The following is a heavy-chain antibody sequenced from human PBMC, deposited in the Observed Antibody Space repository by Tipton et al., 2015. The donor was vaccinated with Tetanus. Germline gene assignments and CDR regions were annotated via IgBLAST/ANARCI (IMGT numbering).Heavy chain of an antibody. CDR2: ISSGGRT. J-gene: IGHJ4*02. CDR3: ARASHFQWERVRLDY. D-gene: IGHD1-1*01. V-gene: IGHV4-61*08. CDR1: GGSLRSGDHY. Sequence: TLSLTCTVSGGSLRSGDHYWSWIRQAPGKGLEWLAYISSGGRTNSNYSLKSRITMSRDTSTNQFSLRLTSVTAADTAVYYCARASHFQWERVRLDYWGQGLRVTVSS.